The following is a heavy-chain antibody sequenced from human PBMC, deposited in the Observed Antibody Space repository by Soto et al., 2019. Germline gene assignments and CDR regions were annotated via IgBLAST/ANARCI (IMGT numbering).Heavy chain of an antibody. CDR3: ARANYYGSYYYYMDV. CDR2: IIPILGIA. J-gene: IGHJ6*03. Sequence: SVKVSCKASGGTFSSYTISWVRQAPGQGLEWMGRIIPILGIANYAQKFQGRVTITADKSTSTAYMELSSLRSEDTAVYYCARANYYGSYYYYMDVWGKGTTVTVSS. CDR1: GGTFSSYT. V-gene: IGHV1-69*02. D-gene: IGHD3-10*01.